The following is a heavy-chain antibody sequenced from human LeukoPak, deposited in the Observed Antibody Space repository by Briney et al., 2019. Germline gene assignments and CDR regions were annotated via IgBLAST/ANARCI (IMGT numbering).Heavy chain of an antibody. CDR1: GFTFNNYA. Sequence: LGGSLILSCAASGFTFNNYAMNWVRQAPGKGLELVSSISSSSSYIYYADSVKGRFTISRDNAKNSLYLQMNSLRAEDTAVYYCARDPAYCSGGSCYSYYYYMDVWGKGTTVTVSS. J-gene: IGHJ6*03. CDR2: ISSSSSYI. D-gene: IGHD2-15*01. V-gene: IGHV3-21*01. CDR3: ARDPAYCSGGSCYSYYYYMDV.